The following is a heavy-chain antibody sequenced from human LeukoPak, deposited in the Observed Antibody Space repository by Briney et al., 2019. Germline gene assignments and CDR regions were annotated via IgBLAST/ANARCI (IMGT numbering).Heavy chain of an antibody. D-gene: IGHD1-1*01. CDR1: GFTFSSYW. J-gene: IGHJ6*03. CDR2: ISSSSSTI. Sequence: GGSLRLSCAASGFTFSSYWMHWVRQAPGKGLEWVSYISSSSSTIYYADSVKGRFTVSRDNAKNSVYLQMNSLRAEDTAVYYCARVRQSPQIQLYYYYMDVWGKGTTVTVSS. V-gene: IGHV3-48*04. CDR3: ARVRQSPQIQLYYYYMDV.